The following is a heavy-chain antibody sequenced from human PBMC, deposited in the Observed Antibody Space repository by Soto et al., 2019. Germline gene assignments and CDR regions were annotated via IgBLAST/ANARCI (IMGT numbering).Heavy chain of an antibody. CDR3: AKDRNYPRGQFHF. Sequence: EGSLRLSCAASGFPFSTYALRWVRQATGKGLEWVSAISANGQGIYYADSVRGRFTISRDNTKNTIFLHMDSLRAEDTAVYYCAKDRNYPRGQFHFWGRRTRVTV. CDR2: ISANGQGI. D-gene: IGHD1-7*01. V-gene: IGHV3-23*01. CDR1: GFPFSTYA. J-gene: IGHJ4*02.